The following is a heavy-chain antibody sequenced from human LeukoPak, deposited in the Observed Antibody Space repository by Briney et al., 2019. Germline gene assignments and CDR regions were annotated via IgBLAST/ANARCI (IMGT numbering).Heavy chain of an antibody. V-gene: IGHV3-30*01. Sequence: GGSLRLSCAASGFTFSNYAMHWVRQAPGKGLEWVSLISSGGTYEYYADSVKGRFTISRDNTKSTLYLHLNSLRAEDTAVYYSARDSTYSYHSGSSGPRYVDNGDQGHRVIVTA. J-gene: IGHJ4*02. CDR1: GFTFSNYA. CDR3: ARDSTYSYHSGSSGPRYVDN. D-gene: IGHD3-10*01. CDR2: ISSGGTYE.